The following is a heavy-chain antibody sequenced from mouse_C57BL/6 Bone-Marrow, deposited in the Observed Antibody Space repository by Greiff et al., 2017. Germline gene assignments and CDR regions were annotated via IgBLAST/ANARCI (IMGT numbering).Heavy chain of an antibody. CDR2: IHPNGGGT. CDR1: GYTFNSYW. V-gene: IGHV1-64*01. J-gene: IGHJ3*01. CDR3: STYYYGYYCWFDY. D-gene: IGHD1-1*01. Sequence: VQLQQPGAELVKPGASVKLSCKASGYTFNSYWMHWVKQRPGQGLEWIGRIHPNGGGTNYNQKFKSKATLTVDKSSHTAYMQLSSLTSADSAVFYCSTYYYGYYCWFDYGGQGTMLTVSS.